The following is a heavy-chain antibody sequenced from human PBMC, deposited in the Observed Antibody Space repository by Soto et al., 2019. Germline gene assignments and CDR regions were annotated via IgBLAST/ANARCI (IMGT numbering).Heavy chain of an antibody. J-gene: IGHJ4*02. CDR2: IKSKTDGGTT. V-gene: IGHV3-15*01. Sequence: GGSLRLSCAASGFTFSNAWMSWVRQAPGKGLEWVGRIKSKTDGGTTDYAAPVKGRFTISRDDSKNTLYLQMNSLKTEDTAVYYCTTEVLEDFWSGYYMDFDYWGQGTLVTVSS. D-gene: IGHD3-3*01. CDR1: GFTFSNAW. CDR3: TTEVLEDFWSGYYMDFDY.